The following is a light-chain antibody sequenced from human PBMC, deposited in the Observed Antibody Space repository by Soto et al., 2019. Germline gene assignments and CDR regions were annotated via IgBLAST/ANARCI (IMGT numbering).Light chain of an antibody. CDR2: GAS. J-gene: IGKJ1*01. CDR1: QSVNAN. Sequence: EVVMTQSPATLSVPPGERATLSCRASQSVNANLAWYQQKPGQAPRLLIHGASNRATGIPARFSGSGFGTEFILTISSLQSEEFAVYYCQQYNTWLWTFGQGTMVEI. CDR3: QQYNTWLWT. V-gene: IGKV3-15*01.